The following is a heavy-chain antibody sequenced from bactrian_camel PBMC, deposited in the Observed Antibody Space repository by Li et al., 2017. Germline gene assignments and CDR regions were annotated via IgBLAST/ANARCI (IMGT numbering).Heavy chain of an antibody. Sequence: VQLVESGGGSVQSGDSLMLSCTASGFSFNTNYYVAWFRRAPGMEREGLGTIYTDGNITYYVPSVKGRFTTSTDNAKNTLYLQLKSLKIEDTAMYYCSTFVPACTSSWCGAWGQGTQVTVS. V-gene: IGHV3S40*01. J-gene: IGHJ6*01. CDR1: GFSFNTNYY. CDR2: IYTDGNIT. D-gene: IGHD6*01. CDR3: STFVPACTSSWCGA.